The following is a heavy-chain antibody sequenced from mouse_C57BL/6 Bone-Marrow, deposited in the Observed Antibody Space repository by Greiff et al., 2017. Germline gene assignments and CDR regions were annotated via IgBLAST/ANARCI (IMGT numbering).Heavy chain of an antibody. V-gene: IGHV1-66*01. CDR1: GYSFTSYY. CDR2: IYPGSGNT. D-gene: IGHD1-1*01. Sequence: LVESGPELVKPGASVKISCKASGYSFTSYYIHWVKQRPGQGLEWIGWIYPGSGNTKYNEKFKGKATLTADTSSSTAYMQLSSLTSEDSAVYYCARPYYGSPFAYWGQGTLVTVSA. CDR3: ARPYYGSPFAY. J-gene: IGHJ3*01.